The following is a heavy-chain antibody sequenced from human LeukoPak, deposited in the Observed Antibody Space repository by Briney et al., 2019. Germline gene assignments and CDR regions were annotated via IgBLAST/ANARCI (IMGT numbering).Heavy chain of an antibody. CDR2: IYPGDSDT. CDR3: ARRTSEFSNRWYSDL. D-gene: IGHD6-6*01. Sequence: GESLQISCQGSGYSFTGYWIGWVRQMPGKGLEWMGIIYPGDSDTRYSPSFQGQVTISADKSINTAFVQWSSLKASDTAIYYCARRTSEFSNRWYSDLWGRGTLVTVSS. CDR1: GYSFTGYW. J-gene: IGHJ2*01. V-gene: IGHV5-51*01.